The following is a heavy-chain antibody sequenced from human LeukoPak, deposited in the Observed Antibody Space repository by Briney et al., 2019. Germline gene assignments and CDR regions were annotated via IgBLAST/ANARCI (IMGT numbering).Heavy chain of an antibody. Sequence: GSLRLSCAAPGVTFSGSAIHWVPQASGKGPGWVGRIRSKANSYATAYAASVKGRFTISRDDSKNTAYLQMNSLKTEDTAVYYCTRCSGGSCNEDYWGQGTLVIVSS. CDR1: GVTFSGSA. J-gene: IGHJ4*02. D-gene: IGHD2-15*01. CDR2: IRSKANSYAT. CDR3: TRCSGGSCNEDY. V-gene: IGHV3-73*01.